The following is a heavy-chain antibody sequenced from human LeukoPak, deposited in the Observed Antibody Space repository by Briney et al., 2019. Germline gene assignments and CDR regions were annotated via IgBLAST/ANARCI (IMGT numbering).Heavy chain of an antibody. D-gene: IGHD3-16*02. J-gene: IGHJ4*02. CDR3: ARVKGELSSYYFDY. Sequence: PSGTLSLTCAVSGGSISSSNWWSWVRQPPGKGLEWIGEIYHSGSTNYNPSLKSRVTISVDKSKNQFSLKLSSVTAADTAVYYCARVKGELSSYYFDYWGQGTLVTVSS. V-gene: IGHV4-4*02. CDR2: IYHSGST. CDR1: GGSISSSNW.